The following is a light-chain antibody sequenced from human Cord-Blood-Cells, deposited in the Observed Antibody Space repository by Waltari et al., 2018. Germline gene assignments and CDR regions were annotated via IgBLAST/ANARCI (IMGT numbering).Light chain of an antibody. CDR1: QGISSY. J-gene: IGKJ1*01. V-gene: IGKV1-9*01. CDR3: QQLKTSG. CDR2: AAS. Sequence: EIQLTQSPSFLSASVGDRVTITCRASQGISSYLAWYQQKPGKAPKLLIYAASTLQSGVPSRFSGSGSGTEFTLTISSLQPEDFATYYCQQLKTSGFGQGTKVEIK.